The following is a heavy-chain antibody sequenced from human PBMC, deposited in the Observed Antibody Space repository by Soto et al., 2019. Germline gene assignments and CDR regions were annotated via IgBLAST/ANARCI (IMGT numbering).Heavy chain of an antibody. Sequence: ASVKVSCKASGYTFTSYAMHWVRQAPGQRLEWMGWINAGNGNTKYSQKFQGRVTITRDTSASTAYMELSSLRSEDTAVYYCARGGNYDILTGYSTTFDYWGQGTLVT. CDR1: GYTFTSYA. D-gene: IGHD3-9*01. CDR2: INAGNGNT. V-gene: IGHV1-3*01. CDR3: ARGGNYDILTGYSTTFDY. J-gene: IGHJ4*02.